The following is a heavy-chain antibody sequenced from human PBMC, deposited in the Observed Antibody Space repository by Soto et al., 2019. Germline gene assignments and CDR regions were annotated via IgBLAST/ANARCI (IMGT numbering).Heavy chain of an antibody. CDR3: ARMWYYDSSGYIDY. CDR2: IYYSGST. J-gene: IGHJ4*02. CDR1: GGSISSYY. D-gene: IGHD3-22*01. V-gene: IGHV4-59*01. Sequence: SETLSLTCTVSGGSISSYYWSWIRQPPGKGLEWIGYIYYSGSTNYNPSLKSRVTTSVDTSKNQFSLKLSSVTAADTAVYYCARMWYYDSSGYIDYWGQGTLVTVSS.